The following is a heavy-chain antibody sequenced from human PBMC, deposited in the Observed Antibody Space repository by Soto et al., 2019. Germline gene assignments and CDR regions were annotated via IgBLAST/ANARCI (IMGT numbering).Heavy chain of an antibody. D-gene: IGHD3-10*01. J-gene: IGHJ5*02. CDR1: GGSISSSTYY. CDR2: IFSSGTT. CDR3: ARQSQLLWFGELWTWFDP. V-gene: IGHV4-39*01. Sequence: SETLSLTCTVSGGSISSSTYYWGWIRQPPGTGLEWIGSIFSSGTTNYNPSLKSQVTISVDTSKNQFSLKLNSVTAADTAVYYCARQSQLLWFGELWTWFDPWGQGTLVTVSS.